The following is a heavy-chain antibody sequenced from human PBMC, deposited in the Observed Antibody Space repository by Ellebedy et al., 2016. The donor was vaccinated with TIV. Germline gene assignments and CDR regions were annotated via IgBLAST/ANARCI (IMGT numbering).Heavy chain of an antibody. D-gene: IGHD3-10*01. J-gene: IGHJ4*02. CDR2: IDPSSGGA. V-gene: IGHV1-46*01. Sequence: AASVKVSCKASGYIFTSYYIHWARQAPGQGLEWLGKIDPSSGGAKYSQNFQGTVTMTRDTSTSTAYLELSSLRSEDTAIYYCAKPSSFDYNPRLNYWGQGTPVTVSS. CDR1: GYIFTSYY. CDR3: AKPSSFDYNPRLNY.